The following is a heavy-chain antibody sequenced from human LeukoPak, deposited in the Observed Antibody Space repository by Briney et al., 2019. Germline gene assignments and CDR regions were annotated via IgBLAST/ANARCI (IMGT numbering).Heavy chain of an antibody. CDR1: GGSISSGGYY. Sequence: PSETLSLTCTVSGGSISSGGYYWSWIRQHPGKGLECIGYIYYSGSTYYNPSLKSRVTISVDTSKNQFSLKLSSVTAADTAVYYCARAYGSGRINWFDPWGQGTLVTVSS. V-gene: IGHV4-31*03. J-gene: IGHJ5*02. CDR2: IYYSGST. CDR3: ARAYGSGRINWFDP. D-gene: IGHD3-10*01.